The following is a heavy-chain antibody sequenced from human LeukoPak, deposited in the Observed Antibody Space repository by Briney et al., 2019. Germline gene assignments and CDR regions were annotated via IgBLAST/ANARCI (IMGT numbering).Heavy chain of an antibody. CDR2: ISYDGSNK. V-gene: IGHV3-30-3*01. CDR1: GFTFSSYA. J-gene: IGHJ5*02. Sequence: GGSLRLSCAASGFTFSSYAMHWVRQAPGKGLEWVAVISYDGSNKYYADSVKGRFTISRDNSQNTLYLQMNGLRAEDTAVYYCASGPYCSNGVCFGSTWFDPWGQGTLVTVSS. D-gene: IGHD2-8*01. CDR3: ASGPYCSNGVCFGSTWFDP.